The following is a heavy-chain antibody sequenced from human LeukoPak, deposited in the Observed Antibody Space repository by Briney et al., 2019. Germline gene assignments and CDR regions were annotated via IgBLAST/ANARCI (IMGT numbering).Heavy chain of an antibody. CDR3: ARGGMVRRVMGAFDI. J-gene: IGHJ3*02. CDR2: IKQDGSEK. D-gene: IGHD3-10*01. Sequence: GGCLRLSCAASGFTFNNYWMSWVRQAPGKGLEWVANIKQDGSEKYYVDSVKGRFTVSRDNAKNSLYLQMNSLRAEDTAVFYCARGGMVRRVMGAFDIWGQGTLVTVSS. V-gene: IGHV3-7*01. CDR1: GFTFNNYW.